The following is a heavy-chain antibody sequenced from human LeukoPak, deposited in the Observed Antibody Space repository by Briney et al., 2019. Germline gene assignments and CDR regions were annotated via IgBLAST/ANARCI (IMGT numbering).Heavy chain of an antibody. CDR3: ARDSSGWSHDAFDI. V-gene: IGHV3-30*03. CDR2: ISYDGRYK. CDR1: GFTFSSFD. J-gene: IGHJ3*02. Sequence: GRSLRLSCAASGFTFSSFDFHWVRQAPGKGLEWVASISYDGRYKYYADSVKGRFTISRANSKNTLYLQMNSLRAEDTAMYYCARDSSGWSHDAFDIWGQGTMVTVSS. D-gene: IGHD6-19*01.